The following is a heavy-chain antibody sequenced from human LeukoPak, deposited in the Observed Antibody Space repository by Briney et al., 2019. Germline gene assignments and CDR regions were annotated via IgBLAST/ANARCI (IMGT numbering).Heavy chain of an antibody. CDR3: AREDYGSGSYFDY. V-gene: IGHV1-2*02. CDR2: INPNSGGT. CDR1: GYTFTSYG. Sequence: ASVKVSCKASGYTFTSYGISWVRQAPGQGLEWMGWINPNSGGTNYAQKFQGRVTMTRDTSISTAYMELSRLRSDDTAVYYCAREDYGSGSYFDYWGQGTLVTVSS. J-gene: IGHJ4*02. D-gene: IGHD3-10*01.